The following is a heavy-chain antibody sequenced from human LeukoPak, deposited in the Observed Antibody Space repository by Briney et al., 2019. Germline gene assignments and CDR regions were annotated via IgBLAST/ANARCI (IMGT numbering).Heavy chain of an antibody. D-gene: IGHD1-26*01. V-gene: IGHV3-30*03. J-gene: IGHJ4*02. Sequence: GGSLRLSCAASGFTFSNYGVHWVRQAPGKGLEWVAVISYDGGNKYFADSVKGRFTISRDNSKNTLYLQMNSLRPEDTAVYYCARGSIVGARGLGDYWGQGTLVTVSS. CDR3: ARGSIVGARGLGDY. CDR2: ISYDGGNK. CDR1: GFTFSNYG.